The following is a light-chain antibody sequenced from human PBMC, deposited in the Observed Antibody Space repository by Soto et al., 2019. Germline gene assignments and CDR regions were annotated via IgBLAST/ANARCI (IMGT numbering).Light chain of an antibody. Sequence: QSALTQPPAAAGSPGQSVTISCTGTSSDVGVYNHVSWYQQHPGKAPKVIIYDVTRRPSGVPDRFSGSKSGNTASLTVSGLRAEDEADYYCHSYAGSDNFGVFGGGTKLTVL. J-gene: IGLJ3*02. CDR3: HSYAGSDNFGV. CDR2: DVT. V-gene: IGLV2-8*01. CDR1: SSDVGVYNH.